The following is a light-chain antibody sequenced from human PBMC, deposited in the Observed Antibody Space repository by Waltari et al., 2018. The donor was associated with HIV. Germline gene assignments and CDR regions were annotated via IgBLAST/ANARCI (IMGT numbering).Light chain of an antibody. CDR1: SSNIGHNY. V-gene: IGLV1-51*01. J-gene: IGLJ2*01. CDR2: DNN. CDR3: GTWDSRLSAVV. Sequence: QSVLTQPPSVSAAPGQKVTISCSGSSSNIGHNYVSWYQQLPGTTPKLLIYDNNKRPSGIPDRFSGSKSGTSATLDITGLQTGDEADYYCGTWDSRLSAVVFGGGTKLTVL.